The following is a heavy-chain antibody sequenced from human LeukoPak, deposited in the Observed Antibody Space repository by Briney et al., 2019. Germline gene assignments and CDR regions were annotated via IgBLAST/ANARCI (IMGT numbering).Heavy chain of an antibody. CDR2: ISGSGEAI. CDR3: ARTYGSGSLDY. CDR1: GFTFSSYA. Sequence: GGSLRLSCATSGFTFSSYAMNWVRQAPGKGLEWISYISGSGEAIFYADSVQGRFTISRDNAKNSIYLQMNTLRAEDTAVYYCARTYGSGSLDYGGQGTLVTVSS. D-gene: IGHD2-15*01. V-gene: IGHV3-48*01. J-gene: IGHJ4*02.